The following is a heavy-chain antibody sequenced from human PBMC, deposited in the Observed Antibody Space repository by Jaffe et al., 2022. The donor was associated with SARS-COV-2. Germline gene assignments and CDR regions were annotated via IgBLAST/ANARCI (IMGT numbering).Heavy chain of an antibody. D-gene: IGHD3-16*01. CDR2: IYYSGTT. CDR1: GGSVTNHY. J-gene: IGHJ5*02. V-gene: IGHV4-59*02. CDR3: GGSIDAVYTWDT. Sequence: QVQLQESGPGLVKPSETLSLTCTVSGGSVTNHYWTWIRQPPGKGLEWIALIYYSGTTKYNPSLKSRFTLSIDTSKNSVSLKLSSVTAADTAVYFCGGSIDAVYTWDTWGQGTLVTVSS.